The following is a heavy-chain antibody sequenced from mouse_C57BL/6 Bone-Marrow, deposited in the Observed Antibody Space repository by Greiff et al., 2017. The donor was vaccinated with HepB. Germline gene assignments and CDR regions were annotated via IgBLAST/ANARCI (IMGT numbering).Heavy chain of an antibody. D-gene: IGHD2-12*01. Sequence: EVNLVDSGGGLVKPGGSLKLSCAASGFTFSSYAMSWVRQTPEKRLEWVAPISDGGSSTYSPDNVKGRFTISRDNAKNNLYLQMSHLKSEDTAMYYCARDFALAYYTERGVGCYAMDYWGKGTSGTVSS. CDR2: ISDGGSST. V-gene: IGHV5-4*01. CDR1: GFTFSSYA. J-gene: IGHJ4*01. CDR3: ARDFALAYYTERGVGCYAMDY.